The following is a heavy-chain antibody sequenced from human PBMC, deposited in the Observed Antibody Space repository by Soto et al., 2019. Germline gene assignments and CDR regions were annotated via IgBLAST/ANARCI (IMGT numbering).Heavy chain of an antibody. V-gene: IGHV4-4*02. D-gene: IGHD6-19*01. CDR1: GDSISNTNW. J-gene: IGHJ2*01. Sequence: QVQLQESGPGLVKPSGTLSLACAVSGDSISNTNWWTWVRQPPGRGLQWIGEIYRNGGTNYSPSLKSRVTISLDKSNNQFSLKVTSVSAADTAIYYCAHAIAVSGHWYFDLWGRGTLVTVSS. CDR3: AHAIAVSGHWYFDL. CDR2: IYRNGGT.